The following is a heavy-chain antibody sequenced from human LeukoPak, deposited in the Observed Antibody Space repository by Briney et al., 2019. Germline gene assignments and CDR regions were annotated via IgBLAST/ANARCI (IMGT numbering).Heavy chain of an antibody. CDR2: ISSSSSTI. J-gene: IGHJ4*02. D-gene: IGHD6-6*01. CDR3: AREYSSSSGSVSDY. CDR1: GFTFSSYN. V-gene: IGHV3-48*02. Sequence: GGSLRLSCAASGFTFSSYNMNWVRQAPGKGLEWVSYISSSSSTIYYADSVKGRFTISRDNAKNSLYLQMNSLRDEDTAVYYCAREYSSSSGSVSDYWGQGNLVTVSS.